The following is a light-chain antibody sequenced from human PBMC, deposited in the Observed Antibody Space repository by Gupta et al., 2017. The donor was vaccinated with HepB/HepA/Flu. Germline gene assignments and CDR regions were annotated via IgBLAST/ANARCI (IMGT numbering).Light chain of an antibody. CDR2: DVS. CDR3: QHRINTPCT. V-gene: IGKV3-11*01. CDR1: QSVSHY. J-gene: IGKJ5*01. Sequence: EIVLTQSPDTLSLPPGERATLSCRASQSVSHYLAWYQQKPGQAPRLLIYDVSNRAIGIPARFSGSGSGTDFTLTISSLEPEDFALYYCQHRINTPCTFGQGTQLEIK.